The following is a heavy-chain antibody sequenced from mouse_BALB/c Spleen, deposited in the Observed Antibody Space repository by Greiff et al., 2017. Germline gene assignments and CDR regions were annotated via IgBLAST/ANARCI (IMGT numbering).Heavy chain of an antibody. CDR3: ARGGSAWFAY. J-gene: IGHJ3*01. V-gene: IGHV7-3*02. CDR1: GFTFTDYY. Sequence: EVKVVESGGGLVQPGGSLRLSCATSGFTFTDYYMSWVRQPPGKALEWLGFIRNKANGYTTEYSASVKGRFTISRDNSQSILYLQMNTLRAEDSATYYCARGGSAWFAYWGQGTLVTVSA. CDR2: IRNKANGYTT.